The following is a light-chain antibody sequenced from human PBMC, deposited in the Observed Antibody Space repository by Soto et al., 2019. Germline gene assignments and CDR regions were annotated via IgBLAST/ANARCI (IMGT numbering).Light chain of an antibody. V-gene: IGLV2-14*01. Sequence: QCVLTQPASVSGSPGQSITVSCTGTSSDVGGYNYVSWYQQHPGKAPKLMIYDVSNRPSGVSNRFSGSKSGNTASLTISGLQAEDEAGYYCSSYTSSSTYVFGTGPKVTVL. CDR3: SSYTSSSTYV. CDR1: SSDVGGYNY. CDR2: DVS. J-gene: IGLJ1*01.